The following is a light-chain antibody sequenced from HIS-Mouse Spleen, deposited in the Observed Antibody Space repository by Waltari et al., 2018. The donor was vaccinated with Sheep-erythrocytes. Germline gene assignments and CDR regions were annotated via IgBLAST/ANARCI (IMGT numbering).Light chain of an antibody. Sequence: QSPLTQPPSASGSPGQSVTISCTGTSSDVGGYTYVTWYQKHPDKAPKLMIYEVSKRPAGVPDRFSGSKSGNTASLTVSVLQAEDEADYYCSSYAGSNNWVFGGGTKLTVL. V-gene: IGLV2-8*01. CDR3: SSYAGSNNWV. CDR2: EVS. J-gene: IGLJ3*02. CDR1: SSDVGGYTY.